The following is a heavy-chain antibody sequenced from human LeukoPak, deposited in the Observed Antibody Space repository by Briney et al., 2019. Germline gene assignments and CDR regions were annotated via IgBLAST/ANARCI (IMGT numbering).Heavy chain of an antibody. D-gene: IGHD5-12*01. CDR3: ARTRGYSGYVDAFDI. CDR1: GGSMSSGSSY. CDR2: NYYSGST. Sequence: PSETLSLTCTVSGGSMSSGSSYWGWIGQPPGKGLEWIGTNYYSGSTYYNPSLKSRATISADTSKNQFSLKLSSVTAADTAVYYCARTRGYSGYVDAFDIWGQGTMVTVFS. J-gene: IGHJ3*02. V-gene: IGHV4-39*01.